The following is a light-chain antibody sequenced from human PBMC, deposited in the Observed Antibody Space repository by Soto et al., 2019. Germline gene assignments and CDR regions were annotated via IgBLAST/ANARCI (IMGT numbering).Light chain of an antibody. J-gene: IGKJ3*01. CDR1: QDISNY. CDR2: DAS. CDR3: QQYDNLFT. V-gene: IGKV1-33*01. Sequence: DLPMTQSPSSLSASVGDRVTITCQASQDISNYLSWYQQKPGKAPKLLIYDASNLETGVPSRFSGSGSGTDFTFTISSLQPEDIATYYCQQYDNLFTFGPGTKVDIK.